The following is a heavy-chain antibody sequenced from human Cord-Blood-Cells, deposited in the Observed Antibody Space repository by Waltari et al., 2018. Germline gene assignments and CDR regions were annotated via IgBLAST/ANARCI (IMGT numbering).Heavy chain of an antibody. CDR2: ISAYNGNT. J-gene: IGHJ5*02. CDR1: GYTFTSYG. V-gene: IGHV1-18*01. Sequence: QVQLVQSGAEVKKPGASVKVSCKASGYTFTSYGISWVRQAPGQGLEWMGWISAYNGNTNYAQKLQGRGTMTTDTSTSTAYMELRSLRSDDTAVYYCARDPRYSSSWYVNWFDPWGQGTLVTVSS. D-gene: IGHD6-13*01. CDR3: ARDPRYSSSWYVNWFDP.